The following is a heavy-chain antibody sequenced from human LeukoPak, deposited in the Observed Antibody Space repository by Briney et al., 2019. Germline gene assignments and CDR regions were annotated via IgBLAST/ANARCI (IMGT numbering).Heavy chain of an antibody. CDR2: ISAGGSGT. CDR1: GFTFSTYA. Sequence: QPGGSLRLSCSASGFTFSTYAMHWVRQAPGKGLEYVSAISAGGSGTYYADSVKGRFTISRDNPKNTLYLQMSSLRGEDTAMYYCVKFPYDAFDIWGQGTMVTVSS. V-gene: IGHV3-64D*06. CDR3: VKFPYDAFDI. J-gene: IGHJ3*02.